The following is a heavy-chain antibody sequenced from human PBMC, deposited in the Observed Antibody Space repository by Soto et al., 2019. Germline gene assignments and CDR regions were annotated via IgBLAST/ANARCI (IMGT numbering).Heavy chain of an antibody. CDR1: GFSLSETKLG. CDR2: IFSNGET. CDR3: ARIIADPGAYYWFDA. Sequence: QVTLRESGPVLVKPTETLTLTCTVSGFSLSETKLGVTWIRQPPGKALVWLGYIFSNGETSFNPSLKTRLSSCKGTSQSLVVLTMTNVDPVDTATYYCARIIADPGAYYWFDAWAQGTLVTVSS. J-gene: IGHJ5*02. V-gene: IGHV2-26*01. D-gene: IGHD4-17*01.